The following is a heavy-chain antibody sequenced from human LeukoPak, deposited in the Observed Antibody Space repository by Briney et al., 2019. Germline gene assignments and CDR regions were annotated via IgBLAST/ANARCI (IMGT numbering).Heavy chain of an antibody. J-gene: IGHJ6*03. V-gene: IGHV3-74*01. D-gene: IGHD3-9*01. Sequence: GGSLRLSCAASGFTFSSYWMHWVRQAPGKGLVWVSRINSDGSSTSYADSVKGRFTISRDNAKNTLYLQMNSLRAEDTAVYYCARGEYFDWHHMDVWGKGTTVTISS. CDR3: ARGEYFDWHHMDV. CDR2: INSDGSST. CDR1: GFTFSSYW.